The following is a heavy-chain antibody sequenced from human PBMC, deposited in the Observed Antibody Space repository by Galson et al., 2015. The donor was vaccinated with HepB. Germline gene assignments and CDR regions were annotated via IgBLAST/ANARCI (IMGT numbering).Heavy chain of an antibody. CDR2: ISGSGGST. CDR3: AKDRDEDFWSGPRLLVHMDV. J-gene: IGHJ6*03. CDR1: GFTFSSYA. V-gene: IGHV3-23*01. Sequence: SLRLSCAASGFTFSSYAMSWVRQAPGKGLEWVSAISGSGGSTYYADSVKGRFTISRDNSKNTLYLQMNSLRAEDTAVYYCAKDRDEDFWSGPRLLVHMDVWGKGTTVTVSS. D-gene: IGHD3-3*01.